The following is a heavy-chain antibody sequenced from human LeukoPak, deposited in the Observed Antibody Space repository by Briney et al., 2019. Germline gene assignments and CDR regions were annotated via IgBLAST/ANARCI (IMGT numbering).Heavy chain of an antibody. Sequence: PSETLSLTCSLSGGSIRSFYLSWIRQPPGKGLEWIGYSSYTADSNYNPSHKRRVTQSIDTSKNQFSLRLTSVAAADTAVYYCAASSHSGSYRAHWGQGTLVTVSS. V-gene: IGHV4-59*12. D-gene: IGHD3-10*01. J-gene: IGHJ4*02. CDR1: GGSIRSFY. CDR3: AASSHSGSYRAH. CDR2: SSYTADS.